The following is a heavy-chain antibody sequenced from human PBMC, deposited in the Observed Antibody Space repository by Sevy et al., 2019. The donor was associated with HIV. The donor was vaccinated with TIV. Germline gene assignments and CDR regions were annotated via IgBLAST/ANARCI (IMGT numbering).Heavy chain of an antibody. Sequence: GGSLRLSCAASGFTISSYNMNWVRQAPGKGLEWVSFVFSSSSYVYYADSVKGRFTISRDNAKNSLYLQMNSLRAEDTAVYYCARDKTILEGRYGMDVWGQGTTVTVSS. CDR3: ARDKTILEGRYGMDV. V-gene: IGHV3-21*01. D-gene: IGHD3-3*01. CDR2: VFSSSSYV. J-gene: IGHJ6*02. CDR1: GFTISSYN.